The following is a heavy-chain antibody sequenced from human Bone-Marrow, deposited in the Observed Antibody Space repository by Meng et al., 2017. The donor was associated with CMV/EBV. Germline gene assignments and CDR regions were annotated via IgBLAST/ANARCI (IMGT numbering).Heavy chain of an antibody. D-gene: IGHD2-2*02. CDR3: ARSSPIVVVPATISRGGEVSAGFDP. CDR1: GFTFSSYG. CDR2: IRYDGSNK. Sequence: GESLKISCAASGFTFSSYGMHWVRQAPGKGLEWVAFIRYDGSNKYYADSVKGRFTISRDNSKNTLYLQMNSLRAEDTAVYYCARSSPIVVVPATISRGGEVSAGFDPWGQGTLVTVSS. J-gene: IGHJ5*02. V-gene: IGHV3-30*02.